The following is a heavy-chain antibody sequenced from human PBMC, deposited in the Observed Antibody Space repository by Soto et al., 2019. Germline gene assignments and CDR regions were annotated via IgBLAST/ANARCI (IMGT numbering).Heavy chain of an antibody. CDR3: AREGVRGFAVPVFYGLDF. J-gene: IGHJ6*04. CDR1: GFDFGSYG. Sequence: QVQLVESGGGVVQPGGSLRLSCVASGFDFGSYGMQWVRRAPGKGLEWMAVIWYDGSTAYYADSVNGRFTISRDNSKNTLFMHLNSLTADDTAVYYCAREGVRGFAVPVFYGLDFWGNGTTVAVSS. CDR2: IWYDGSTA. V-gene: IGHV3-33*01. D-gene: IGHD3-10*01.